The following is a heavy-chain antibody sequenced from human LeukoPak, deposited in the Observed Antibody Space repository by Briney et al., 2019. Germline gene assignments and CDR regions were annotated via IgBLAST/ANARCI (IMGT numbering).Heavy chain of an antibody. CDR2: ISWNSGSI. CDR1: GFTFDDYA. D-gene: IGHD3-10*01. CDR3: AKDGIYGSGSYINYFDY. J-gene: IGHJ4*02. V-gene: IGHV3-9*01. Sequence: GGSLRLSCAASGFTFDDYAMHWVRHAPGKGLEWVSGISWNSGSIGYADSVKGRFTISRDNAKNSLYLQMNSLRAEDTALYYCAKDGIYGSGSYINYFDYWGQGTLVTVSS.